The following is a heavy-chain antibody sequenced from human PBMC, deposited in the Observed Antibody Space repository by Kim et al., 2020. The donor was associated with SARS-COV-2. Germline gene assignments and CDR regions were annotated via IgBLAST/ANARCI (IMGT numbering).Heavy chain of an antibody. D-gene: IGHD3-22*01. V-gene: IGHV4-39*01. Sequence: SETLSLTCTVSGGSISSSSYYWGWIRQPPGKGLEWIGSIYYSGSTYYNPSLKSRVTISVDTSKNQFSLKLSSVTAADTAVYYCARLNYYYDSSGYYPVDYWGQGTLVTVSS. CDR2: IYYSGST. CDR3: ARLNYYYDSSGYYPVDY. CDR1: GGSISSSSYY. J-gene: IGHJ4*02.